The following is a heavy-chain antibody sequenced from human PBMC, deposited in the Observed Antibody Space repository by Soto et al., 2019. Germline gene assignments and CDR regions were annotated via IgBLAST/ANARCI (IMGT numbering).Heavy chain of an antibody. CDR3: ARGRYGDY. D-gene: IGHD1-1*01. V-gene: IGHV1-18*01. CDR2: ISANNGNT. CDR1: GYTFTSYG. J-gene: IGHJ4*02. Sequence: QFHLVQSGAEVKKPGASVKVSCKGSGYTFTSYGITWVRQAPGQGLEGRGWISANNGNTNYAQKLQGRGTVTRDTSRSTAYMGLRSLRSDDTAVYYCARGRYGDYWGQGALVTVSS.